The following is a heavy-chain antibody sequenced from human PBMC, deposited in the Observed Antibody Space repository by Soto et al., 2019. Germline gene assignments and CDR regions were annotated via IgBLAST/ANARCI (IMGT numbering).Heavy chain of an antibody. Sequence: SETLSLTCNVPGGSISSYYWIWIRQPAGKGLEWIGRIYTSGSTNYNPSLKSRVTMSVDTSKNQFSLKLSSVTAADTAVYYCARACSSNSCYDVFDYWGQGTLVTVSS. D-gene: IGHD2-2*01. CDR3: ARACSSNSCYDVFDY. CDR1: GGSISSYY. J-gene: IGHJ4*02. V-gene: IGHV4-4*07. CDR2: IYTSGST.